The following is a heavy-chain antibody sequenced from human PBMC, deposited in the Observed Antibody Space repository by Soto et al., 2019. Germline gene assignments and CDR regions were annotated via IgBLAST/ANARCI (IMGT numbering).Heavy chain of an antibody. D-gene: IGHD6-19*01. Sequence: EVQLVESGGGLVKPGGSLRLSCAASGFTFSSYRMNWVRQAPGKGLEWVSSISSSDTYIYYADSVKGRFTISRDNAKNSLYLQMNSMRAEDTAVYYCARERVAGTNWFDPWGQGTLVTVSS. CDR3: ARERVAGTNWFDP. CDR2: ISSSDTYI. V-gene: IGHV3-21*01. CDR1: GFTFSSYR. J-gene: IGHJ5*02.